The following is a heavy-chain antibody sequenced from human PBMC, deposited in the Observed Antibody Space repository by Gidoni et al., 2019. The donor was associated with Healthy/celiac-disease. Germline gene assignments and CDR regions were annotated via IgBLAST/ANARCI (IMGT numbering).Heavy chain of an antibody. Sequence: EVPLVESGGGLVKPGGSLRLSCAASGFPFRNAWMSWVRQAPGKGLEWVGRIKSKADGGTTDYAAPVKGRFTISRDDSKNTLYLQMNSLKTEDTAVYYCTTDLYDYVWGSYRYTERDYWGQGTLVTVSS. D-gene: IGHD3-16*02. CDR1: GFPFRNAW. J-gene: IGHJ4*02. CDR2: IKSKADGGTT. V-gene: IGHV3-15*01. CDR3: TTDLYDYVWGSYRYTERDY.